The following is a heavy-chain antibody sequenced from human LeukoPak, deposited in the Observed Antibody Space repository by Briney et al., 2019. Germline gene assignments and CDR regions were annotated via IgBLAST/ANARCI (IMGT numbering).Heavy chain of an antibody. CDR1: GFSFGSYS. Sequence: GGSLRLSCAASGFSFGSYSMNWVCQAPGKGLEWISFVGIISDTVYYADSVKGRFTISRDNAQNSLYLQMDSLRAEDTAVYYCARNLDVWGQGTTVTVSS. CDR2: VGIISDTV. CDR3: ARNLDV. J-gene: IGHJ6*02. V-gene: IGHV3-48*04.